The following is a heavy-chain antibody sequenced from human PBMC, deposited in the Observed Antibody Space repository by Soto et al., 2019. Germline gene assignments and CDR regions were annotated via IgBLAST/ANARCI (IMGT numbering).Heavy chain of an antibody. CDR1: GFTFSSYA. Sequence: QVQLVESGGGVVQPGRSLRLSCAASGFTFSSYAMHWVRQAPGKGLEWVAVISYDGSNKYYADSVKGRFTISRDNSKNTLDLQINSLRTEDTEVYYCARDRGRSGSYHTYYYYGMDVWGQGTTVTVSS. CDR2: ISYDGSNK. J-gene: IGHJ6*02. D-gene: IGHD1-26*01. V-gene: IGHV3-30-3*01. CDR3: ARDRGRSGSYHTYYYYGMDV.